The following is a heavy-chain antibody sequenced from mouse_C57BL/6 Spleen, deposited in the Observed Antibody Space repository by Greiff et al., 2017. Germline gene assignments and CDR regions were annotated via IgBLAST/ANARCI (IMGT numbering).Heavy chain of an antibody. CDR3: ARLTTVNYAMDY. D-gene: IGHD1-1*01. V-gene: IGHV1-69*01. Sequence: VQLQQSGAELVMPGASVKLSCKASGYTFTSYWMHWVKQRPGQGLEWIGEIDPSDSYTNYNQKFKGKSTLTVDKSSSTAYMQLSSLTSEDYAVYYCARLTTVNYAMDYWGQGTSVTVSS. J-gene: IGHJ4*01. CDR1: GYTFTSYW. CDR2: IDPSDSYT.